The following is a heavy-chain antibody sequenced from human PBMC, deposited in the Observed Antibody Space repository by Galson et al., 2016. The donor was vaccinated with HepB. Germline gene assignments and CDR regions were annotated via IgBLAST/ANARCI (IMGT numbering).Heavy chain of an antibody. CDR1: GFTFSSYW. J-gene: IGHJ3*02. CDR3: ARDTTYYGPGTYFDAYDI. CDR2: IKRDASEE. V-gene: IGHV3-7*03. D-gene: IGHD3-10*01. Sequence: SLRLSCAASGFTFSSYWMTWVRQAPGKGLEWVANIKRDASEENYVGSVEGRFTISRDNARNSLHLQMNSLRAEDTAVYYCARDTTYYGPGTYFDAYDIWGQGTMVTVST.